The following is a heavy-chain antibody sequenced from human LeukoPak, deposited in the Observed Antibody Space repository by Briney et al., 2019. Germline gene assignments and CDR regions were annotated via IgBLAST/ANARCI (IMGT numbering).Heavy chain of an antibody. J-gene: IGHJ4*02. D-gene: IGHD5-24*01. CDR2: INPNSGDT. V-gene: IGHV1-2*02. Sequence: ASVKVSCKASGYTFTGYYMHWVRQAPGQGLEWMGWINPNSGDTNYAQKFQGRVTMTRDTSISTAYMELSRLRSDDTAVYFCARDQNYQLLGLDYWGQGTLVSVSS. CDR1: GYTFTGYY. CDR3: ARDQNYQLLGLDY.